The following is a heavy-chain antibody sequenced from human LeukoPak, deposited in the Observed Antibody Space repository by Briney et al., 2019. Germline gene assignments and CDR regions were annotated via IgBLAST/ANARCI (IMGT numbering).Heavy chain of an antibody. J-gene: IGHJ4*02. CDR1: GFTFSSYA. D-gene: IGHD3-22*01. Sequence: GGSLRLSCAASGFTFSSYAMHWVRQAPGKGLEWVAVISYDGSNKYYADSVKGRFTISRDNSKNTLYLQMNSLGAEDTAVYYCARARMFEGVTMIVRYWGQGTLVTVSS. CDR2: ISYDGSNK. CDR3: ARARMFEGVTMIVRY. V-gene: IGHV3-30*04.